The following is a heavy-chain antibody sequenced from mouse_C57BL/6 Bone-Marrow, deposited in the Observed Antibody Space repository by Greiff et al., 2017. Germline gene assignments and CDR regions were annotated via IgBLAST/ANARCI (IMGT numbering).Heavy chain of an antibody. J-gene: IGHJ4*01. D-gene: IGHD1-1*01. CDR3: AREFIRNAMDY. Sequence: VQLQQPGAELVMPGASVKLSCKASGYTFTSYWMHWVKQRPGQGLEWIGEIDPSDSYTNYNQKFKGKSTLTVDKSSSTAYMQLSSLTSEDSAVYYCAREFIRNAMDYWGQGTSVTVSS. CDR2: IDPSDSYT. CDR1: GYTFTSYW. V-gene: IGHV1-69*01.